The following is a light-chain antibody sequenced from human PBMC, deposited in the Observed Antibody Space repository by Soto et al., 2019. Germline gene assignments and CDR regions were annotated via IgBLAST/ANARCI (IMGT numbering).Light chain of an antibody. V-gene: IGKV3-20*01. Sequence: EIVLTQSPGTLSLSPGERATLSCRASQTISNSYLAWYQQKPGQAPRLLIYGPSSRAIGIPDRFSGSRSGTDFSLTISRMEPKDFAMYYCQQYDRIHKFTFGPGTKVDIK. J-gene: IGKJ3*01. CDR2: GPS. CDR1: QTISNSY. CDR3: QQYDRIHKFT.